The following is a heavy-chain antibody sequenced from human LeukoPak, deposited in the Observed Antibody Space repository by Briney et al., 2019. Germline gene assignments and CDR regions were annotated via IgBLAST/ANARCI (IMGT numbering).Heavy chain of an antibody. CDR1: GFTFNNYE. CDR2: ISSRSSTI. J-gene: IGHJ4*02. V-gene: IGHV3-48*03. CDR3: ARDSSGYSRGYFDY. D-gene: IGHD6-19*01. Sequence: GGSLRLSCAASGFTFNNYEMNWVRQAPGKGLEWVSYISSRSSTIYYADSVKGRFTISRDNAKNSLYLQMNNLRAEDTAVYYCARDSSGYSRGYFDYWGQGTLVTVSS.